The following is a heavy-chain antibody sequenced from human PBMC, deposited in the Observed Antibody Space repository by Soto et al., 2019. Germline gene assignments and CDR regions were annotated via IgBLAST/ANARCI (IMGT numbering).Heavy chain of an antibody. Sequence: GGSLRLSCAASGFIFKMYWMHWVRQTPGKGLVWISRIYNDGSYTDYADSVKGRFTISRDNVNDTLYLQMNNLRAEDSGLYYCTRGPRPISTGTGAYWGQGTQVTSPQ. CDR1: GFIFKMYW. CDR3: TRGPRPISTGTGAY. D-gene: IGHD3-10*01. V-gene: IGHV3-74*01. CDR2: IYNDGSYT. J-gene: IGHJ4*02.